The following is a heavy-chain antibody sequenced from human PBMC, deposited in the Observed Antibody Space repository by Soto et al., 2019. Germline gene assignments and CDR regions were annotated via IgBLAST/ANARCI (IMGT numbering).Heavy chain of an antibody. V-gene: IGHV3-74*01. D-gene: IGHD3-3*01. J-gene: IGHJ4*02. CDR2: ITSDGSDT. CDR1: EFTFSIYW. Sequence: EVQLVESGGGLVQPGGSLRLSCAASEFTFSIYWMHWVRQAPGKGLVWVSRITSDGSDTSYADSVKGRFTLSRDNAKNTLYLQMISLRAEDTAVYSCARHHFGALPHYWGQGTLVTVSS. CDR3: ARHHFGALPHY.